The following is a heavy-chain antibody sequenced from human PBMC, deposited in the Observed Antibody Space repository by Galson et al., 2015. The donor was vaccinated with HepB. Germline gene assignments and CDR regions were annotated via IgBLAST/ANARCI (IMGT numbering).Heavy chain of an antibody. D-gene: IGHD2-15*01. CDR3: ARTIVD. Sequence: SLRLSCAASGFTFSGSNMNWVRQAPGKRLEWIPYIDTSGNSVSYADSVKGRFTISRDNAKNSLYLQMDSLRDEDTAVYYCARTIVDWGRGTLVTVSS. CDR1: GFTFSGSN. CDR2: IDTSGNSV. V-gene: IGHV3-48*02. J-gene: IGHJ1*01.